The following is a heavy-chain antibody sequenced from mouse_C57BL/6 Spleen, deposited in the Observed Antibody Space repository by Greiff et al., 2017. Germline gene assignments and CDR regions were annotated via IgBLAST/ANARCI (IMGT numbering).Heavy chain of an antibody. D-gene: IGHD2-1*01. V-gene: IGHV3-1*01. Sequence: SLKSRISITHDTSKNHFFLKLNSVTTEDTATYYCAKDYGNFYWYFDVWGTGTTVTVSS. CDR3: AKDYGNFYWYFDV. J-gene: IGHJ1*03.